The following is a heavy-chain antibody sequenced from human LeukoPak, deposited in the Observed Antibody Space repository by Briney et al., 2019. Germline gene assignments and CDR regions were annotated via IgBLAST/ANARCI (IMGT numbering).Heavy chain of an antibody. CDR1: GFTFSSYW. V-gene: IGHV4-39*07. J-gene: IGHJ4*02. Sequence: GSLRLSCAASGFTFSSYWMSWVRQPPGKGLEWIGSIYYSGSTYYNPSLKSRVTISVDTSKNQFSLKLSSVTAADTAVYYCARDQLVITFGGVIVPFDYWGQGTLVTVSS. D-gene: IGHD3-16*02. CDR3: ARDQLVITFGGVIVPFDY. CDR2: IYYSGST.